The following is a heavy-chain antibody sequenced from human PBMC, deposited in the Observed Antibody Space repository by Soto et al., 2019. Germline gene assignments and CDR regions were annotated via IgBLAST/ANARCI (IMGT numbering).Heavy chain of an antibody. CDR1: DYTVAAYW. J-gene: IGHJ3*02. D-gene: IGHD3-3*01. CDR2: INQRDSDV. Sequence: PGESLNISWKGFDYTVAAYWICCVRQMPGKGPEWMGVINQRDSDVKYSPPFEGQVTISADKSINTAFLQWRSLKASATAMYYCARPDYTPHVWYHTYDIWGQGTMITVSS. CDR3: ARPDYTPHVWYHTYDI. V-gene: IGHV5-51*01.